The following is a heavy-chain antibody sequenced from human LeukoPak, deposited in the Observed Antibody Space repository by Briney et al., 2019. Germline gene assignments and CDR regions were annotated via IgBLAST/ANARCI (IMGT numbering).Heavy chain of an antibody. V-gene: IGHV4-61*02. CDR1: GGSISSGTYY. Sequence: SQTLSLTCTVSGGSISSGTYYWSWIRQPAGKGLEWIGRIYKSGSTNYNPSLKSRVTISVDTPKNQFSLKLSSVTAADTAVYYCARGLLWFGELPHHMDVWGKGTTVTVSS. CDR2: IYKSGST. CDR3: ARGLLWFGELPHHMDV. D-gene: IGHD3-10*01. J-gene: IGHJ6*03.